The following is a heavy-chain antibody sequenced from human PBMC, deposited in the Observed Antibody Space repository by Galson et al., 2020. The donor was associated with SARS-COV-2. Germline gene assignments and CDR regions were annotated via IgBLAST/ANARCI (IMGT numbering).Heavy chain of an antibody. CDR1: GYTFTSYY. CDR3: ARGEPITMIVVAQRWGGYMDV. D-gene: IGHD3-22*01. Sequence: ASVKVSCKASGYTFTSYYMHWVRPPPRQELEWMGLINPTCCSPSYAQKFQGRVTMTRDTSTSTVYMELSCLRSEETAVYYCARGEPITMIVVAQRWGGYMDVGGKGGTVTVSS. CDR2: INPTCCSP. J-gene: IGHJ6*03. V-gene: IGHV1-46*01.